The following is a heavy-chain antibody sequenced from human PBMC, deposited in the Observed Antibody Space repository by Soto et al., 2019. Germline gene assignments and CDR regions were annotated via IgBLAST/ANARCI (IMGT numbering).Heavy chain of an antibody. J-gene: IGHJ6*02. CDR3: ARVQCSGGSCYRGYYYYYGMDV. CDR2: IYYSGST. CDR1: GGSISSGGYY. Sequence: LSLTCTVSGGSISSGGYYWSWIRQHPGKGLEWIGYIYYSGSTYYNPSLKSRVTISVDTSKNQFSLKLSSVTAADTAVYYCARVQCSGGSCYRGYYYYYGMDVWGQGTTVTAP. D-gene: IGHD2-15*01. V-gene: IGHV4-31*03.